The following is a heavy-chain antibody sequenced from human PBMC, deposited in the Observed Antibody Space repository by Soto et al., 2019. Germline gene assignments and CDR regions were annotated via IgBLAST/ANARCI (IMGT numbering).Heavy chain of an antibody. CDR1: GFTFSSYS. CDR3: ASSPFDYGDYEGWFDP. J-gene: IGHJ5*02. V-gene: IGHV3-21*01. Sequence: EVQLVESGGGLVKPGGSLRLSCAASGFTFSSYSMNWVRQAPGKGLEWVSSISSSSSYIYYADSVKGRFTISRDNATNSLYLQMNSLRAEDTAVYYCASSPFDYGDYEGWFDPWGQGTLVTVSS. CDR2: ISSSSSYI. D-gene: IGHD4-17*01.